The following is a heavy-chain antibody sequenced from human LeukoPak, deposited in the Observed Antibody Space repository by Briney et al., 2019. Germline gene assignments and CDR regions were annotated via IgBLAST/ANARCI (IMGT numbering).Heavy chain of an antibody. Sequence: PGGSLRLSCAASGFTFSSYAMHWVRQAPGKGLEWVAVISYDGSNKHYADSVKGRFTISRDNSKNTLYLQMNSLRAEDTAVYYCARDFGPWELLRPDYWGQGTLVTVSS. J-gene: IGHJ4*02. CDR1: GFTFSSYA. V-gene: IGHV3-30*01. CDR2: ISYDGSNK. D-gene: IGHD1-26*01. CDR3: ARDFGPWELLRPDY.